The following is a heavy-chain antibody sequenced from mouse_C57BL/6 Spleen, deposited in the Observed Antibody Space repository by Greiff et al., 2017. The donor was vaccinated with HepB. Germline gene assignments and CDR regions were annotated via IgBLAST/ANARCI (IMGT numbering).Heavy chain of an antibody. J-gene: IGHJ4*01. CDR3: ARVEGAMDY. CDR1: GYTFTDYY. CDR2: INPYNGGT. Sequence: EVQLQQSGPVLVKPGASVKMSCKASGYTFTDYYMNWVKQSHGKSLEWIGVINPYNGGTSYNQKFKGKATLTVDKSSSTAYMELNSLTSEDSAVYYCARVEGAMDYGGQGTSVTVSS. V-gene: IGHV1-19*01.